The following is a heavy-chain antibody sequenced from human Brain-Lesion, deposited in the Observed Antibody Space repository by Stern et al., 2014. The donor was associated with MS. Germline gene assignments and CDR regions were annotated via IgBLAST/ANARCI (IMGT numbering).Heavy chain of an antibody. Sequence: QVQLQQWGAGLLKPSETLSITCGVYGGSFSGYYWTWIRQPPGKGLEWIGEINHSGRINYNPSLESRVTMSVDTSKHQLSLRLSSATAADTAVYYCARDVGGAFDYWGQGTLVTVSS. J-gene: IGHJ4*02. CDR1: GGSFSGYY. D-gene: IGHD2-21*01. CDR3: ARDVGGAFDY. V-gene: IGHV4-34*01. CDR2: INHSGRI.